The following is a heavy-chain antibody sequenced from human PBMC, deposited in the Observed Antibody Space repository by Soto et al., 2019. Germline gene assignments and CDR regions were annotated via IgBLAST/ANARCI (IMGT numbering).Heavy chain of an antibody. J-gene: IGHJ3*02. CDR2: IYPGDSDT. CDR3: ARQTPYSGYDLNDAFDI. D-gene: IGHD5-12*01. Sequence: PGESLKISCKGSGYSFTSYWIGWVRQMPGKGLEWMGIIYPGDSDTRYSPSFQGQVTISADKSISTAYLQWSSLKASDTAMYYCARQTPYSGYDLNDAFDICGQGTMVTV. CDR1: GYSFTSYW. V-gene: IGHV5-51*01.